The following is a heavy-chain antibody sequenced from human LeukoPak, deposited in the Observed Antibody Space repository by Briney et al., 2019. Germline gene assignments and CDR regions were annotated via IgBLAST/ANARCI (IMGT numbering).Heavy chain of an antibody. V-gene: IGHV5-51*01. J-gene: IGHJ4*02. D-gene: IGHD5-24*01. CDR1: GYSFSSYW. Sequence: GESLKISCKGSGYSFSSYWIGWVRQMPGKGLEWMGIIYPGDSDTRYSPSFQGQVTISADKSISTAHLQWRSLKASDTAMYYCVRHSGDGYNSVEYWGQGTLVTVPS. CDR3: VRHSGDGYNSVEY. CDR2: IYPGDSDT.